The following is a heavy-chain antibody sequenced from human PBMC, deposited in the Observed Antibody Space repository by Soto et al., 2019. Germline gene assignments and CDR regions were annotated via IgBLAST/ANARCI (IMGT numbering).Heavy chain of an antibody. Sequence: QVQLQESGPGLVKPSQTLSVTCTVSGGSISSDGYYWSWIRQHPGKGLEWIGYIYHSGSAYYNPPLQSRVTISVDTSKNQFSLEVSSVTAADTAVYFCARDYGDSFDAFHIWGQGTMVTVSS. V-gene: IGHV4-31*03. CDR1: GGSISSDGYY. CDR3: ARDYGDSFDAFHI. D-gene: IGHD4-17*01. CDR2: IYHSGSA. J-gene: IGHJ3*02.